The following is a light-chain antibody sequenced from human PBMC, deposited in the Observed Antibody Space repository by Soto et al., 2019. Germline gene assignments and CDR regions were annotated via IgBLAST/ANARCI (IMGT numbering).Light chain of an antibody. Sequence: QSALTQPRSVSGSPGQSVTISCTGTSSDVGGYNYVSWYQQHPGKAPKLMIYEVSKRPSGVPDRFSGSKSGNTASLTVSGLQAEDEADYYCSSFAGSNNHVVFGGGTKLTVL. CDR3: SSFAGSNNHVV. CDR2: EVS. CDR1: SSDVGGYNY. J-gene: IGLJ2*01. V-gene: IGLV2-8*01.